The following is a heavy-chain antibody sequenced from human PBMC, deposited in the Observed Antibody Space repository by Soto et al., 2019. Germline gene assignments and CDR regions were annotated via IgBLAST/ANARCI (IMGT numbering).Heavy chain of an antibody. CDR3: ARTRTSLVPAAIAPMDV. D-gene: IGHD2-2*01. CDR1: GFTFSSYS. J-gene: IGHJ6*02. Sequence: GGSLRLSCAASGFTFSSYSMNWVRQAPGKGLEWVSSISSSSSYIYYADSVEGRFTISRDNAKNSLYLQMNSLRAEDTAVYYCARTRTSLVPAAIAPMDVWGQGTTVTVSS. V-gene: IGHV3-21*01. CDR2: ISSSSSYI.